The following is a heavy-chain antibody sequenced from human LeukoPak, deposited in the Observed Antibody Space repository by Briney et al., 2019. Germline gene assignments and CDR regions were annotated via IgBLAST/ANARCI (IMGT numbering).Heavy chain of an antibody. CDR1: GFTLSSYA. J-gene: IGHJ4*02. D-gene: IGHD3-22*01. CDR2: ISGSGGST. V-gene: IGHV3-23*01. CDR3: AKDRETYYYDSSGYYYLTYFDY. Sequence: GGSLRLSCAASGFTLSSYAMSWVRQAPGKGLEWVSAISGSGGSTYYADSVKGRFTISRDNSKNTLYLQMNSLRAEDTAVYYCAKDRETYYYDSSGYYYLTYFDYWGQGTLVTVSS.